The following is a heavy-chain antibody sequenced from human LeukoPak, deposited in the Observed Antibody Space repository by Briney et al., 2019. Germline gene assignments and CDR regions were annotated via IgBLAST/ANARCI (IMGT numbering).Heavy chain of an antibody. J-gene: IGHJ4*02. Sequence: GASVKVSCKASGYTFTSYYMHWVRQAPGQGLEWMGIINPSGGSTSYAQKFQGRVTMTRDMSTSTVYMELSSLRSEDTAVYYCARSLPVARDYHDSSGSRWGYWGQGTLVTVSS. CDR2: INPSGGST. D-gene: IGHD3-22*01. CDR3: ARSLPVARDYHDSSGSRWGY. CDR1: GYTFTSYY. V-gene: IGHV1-46*01.